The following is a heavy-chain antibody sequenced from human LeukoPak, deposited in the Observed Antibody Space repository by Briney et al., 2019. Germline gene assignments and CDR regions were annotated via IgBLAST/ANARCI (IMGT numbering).Heavy chain of an antibody. J-gene: IGHJ4*02. CDR1: GFTFSSHA. D-gene: IGHD5-18*01. V-gene: IGHV3-30-3*01. CDR2: ISYDGSNK. CDR3: ARYSSGGTAILGFDY. Sequence: GGSLRLSCAASGFTFSSHAMHWVRQAPGKGLEWVAVISYDGSNKYYADSVKGRFTISRDNSKNTLYLQMNSLRAEDTAVYYCARYSSGGTAILGFDYWGQGTLVTVSS.